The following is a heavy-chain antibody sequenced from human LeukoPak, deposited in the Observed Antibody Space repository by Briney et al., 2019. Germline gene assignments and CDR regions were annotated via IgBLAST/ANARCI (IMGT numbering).Heavy chain of an antibody. CDR3: ARLHCSSPSCHRNWFDP. Sequence: SQTLSLTCTVSGGSISSGEYYWSWIRQPPGKGLEWIGDISYSGSTNYNPSLKSRVTMSVDTSKNQFSLKLRSVTAADTAVYYCARLHCSSPSCHRNWFDPWGQGTLVTVSS. V-gene: IGHV4-61*08. CDR2: ISYSGST. J-gene: IGHJ5*02. D-gene: IGHD2-2*01. CDR1: GGSISSGEYY.